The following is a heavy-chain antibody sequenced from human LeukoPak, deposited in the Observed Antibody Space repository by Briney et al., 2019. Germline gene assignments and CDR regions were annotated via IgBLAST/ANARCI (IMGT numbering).Heavy chain of an antibody. CDR1: GSTFSSYA. D-gene: IGHD5-18*01. V-gene: IGHV1-69*04. J-gene: IGHJ4*02. CDR3: ARVDTAMVIDY. Sequence: SVKVSCKASGSTFSSYAISWVRQAPGQGLEWMGRIIPILGIANYAQKFQGRVTITADKSTSTAYMELSSLRSEDTAVYYCARVDTAMVIDYWGQGTLVTVSS. CDR2: IIPILGIA.